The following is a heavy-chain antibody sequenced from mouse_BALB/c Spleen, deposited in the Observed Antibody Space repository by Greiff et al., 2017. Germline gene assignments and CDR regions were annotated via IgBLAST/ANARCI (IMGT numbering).Heavy chain of an antibody. Sequence: EVQLVESGGDLVKPGGSLKLSCAASGFTFSSYGMSWVRQTPDKRLEWVATISSGGSYTYYPDSVKGRFTISRDNAKNTLYLQMSSLKSEDTAMYYCARRGYDGDYYAMDYWGQGTSVTVSS. CDR3: ARRGYDGDYYAMDY. CDR1: GFTFSSYG. V-gene: IGHV5-6*01. D-gene: IGHD2-2*01. CDR2: ISSGGSYT. J-gene: IGHJ4*01.